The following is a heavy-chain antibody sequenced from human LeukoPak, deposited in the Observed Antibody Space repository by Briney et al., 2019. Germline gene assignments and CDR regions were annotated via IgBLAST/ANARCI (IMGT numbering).Heavy chain of an antibody. V-gene: IGHV6-1*01. CDR1: GDSVSSNNGA. J-gene: IGHJ4*02. D-gene: IGHD6-19*01. CDR2: TYYRSKWYD. CDR3: ARDGGTSGWYTFDY. Sequence: SQTLSLTCGISGDSVSSNNGAWNWIRQSPSRGLEWLGRTYYRSKWYDDYARSLQGRITISPDTSKNQFCLHLYSVTPEETAVYYCARDGGTSGWYTFDYWGQGTPVTVSS.